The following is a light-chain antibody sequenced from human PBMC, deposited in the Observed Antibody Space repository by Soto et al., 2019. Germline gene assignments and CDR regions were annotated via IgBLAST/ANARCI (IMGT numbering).Light chain of an antibody. Sequence: EIVLTQSPATLSLSPGERATLSCRASQSVSSYLAWYQQKPGQVPRLVIYDASNRATGIPGRFSGSGSGTDFTLTISSLEPEDFGVYYCQQHSSWPRTFGQGTKVESK. CDR2: DAS. J-gene: IGKJ1*01. CDR1: QSVSSY. V-gene: IGKV3-11*01. CDR3: QQHSSWPRT.